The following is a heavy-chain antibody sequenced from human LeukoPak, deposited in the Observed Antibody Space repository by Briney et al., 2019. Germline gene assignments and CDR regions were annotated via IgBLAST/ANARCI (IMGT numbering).Heavy chain of an antibody. CDR2: INGDGRTA. CDR3: ASHGMGFSAVDY. Sequence: PGGSLRLSCSASGFIFSTYTMYWVRQAPGKGLENLSVINGDGRTAYYADSVKGRFTISRDNSKNTLYLQVNSLRAEDTAVYYCASHGMGFSAVDYWGQGTLVTVSS. D-gene: IGHD1-26*01. J-gene: IGHJ4*02. V-gene: IGHV3-64*04. CDR1: GFIFSTYT.